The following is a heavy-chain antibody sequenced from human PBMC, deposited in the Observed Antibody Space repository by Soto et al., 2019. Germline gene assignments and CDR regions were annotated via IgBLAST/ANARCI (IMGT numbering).Heavy chain of an antibody. J-gene: IGHJ3*02. D-gene: IGHD3-3*01. CDR3: ARLYYDFWSGYPAPGDAFDI. V-gene: IGHV3-11*01. CDR1: GFTFSDYY. Sequence: LRLSCAASGFTFSDYYMSWIRQAPGKGLEWVSYISSSGSTIYYADSVKGRFTISRDNAKNSLYLQMNSLRAEDTAVYYCARLYYDFWSGYPAPGDAFDIWGQGTMVTVSS. CDR2: ISSSGSTI.